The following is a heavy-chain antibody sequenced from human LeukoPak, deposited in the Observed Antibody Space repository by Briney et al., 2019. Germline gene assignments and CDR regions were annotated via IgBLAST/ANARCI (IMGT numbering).Heavy chain of an antibody. CDR3: TTEEVWLWGAFDI. D-gene: IGHD5-24*01. J-gene: IGHJ3*02. CDR2: IKSKTDGGTI. CDR1: GFTFSNAW. Sequence: PGGSLRLSCAASGFTFSNAWMSWVRQAPGKGLEWVGRIKSKTDGGTIDYAAPVKGRFTISRDDSKNTLYLQMNSLKTEDTAVYYCTTEEVWLWGAFDIWGQGTMVTVSS. V-gene: IGHV3-15*01.